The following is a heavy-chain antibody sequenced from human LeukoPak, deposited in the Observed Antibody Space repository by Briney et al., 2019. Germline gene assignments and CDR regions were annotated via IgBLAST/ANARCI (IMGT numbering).Heavy chain of an antibody. Sequence: GGSLRLSCAASGFTFSSYGMHWVRQAPGKGLEWVAFIRYDGSNKYYADSVKGRFTISRDNSKNTLYLQMNSLRAEDTAVYYCAKDSGSYSSSFNPDYWGQGTLVTVSS. CDR3: AKDSGSYSSSFNPDY. J-gene: IGHJ4*02. V-gene: IGHV3-30*02. CDR2: IRYDGSNK. D-gene: IGHD6-13*01. CDR1: GFTFSSYG.